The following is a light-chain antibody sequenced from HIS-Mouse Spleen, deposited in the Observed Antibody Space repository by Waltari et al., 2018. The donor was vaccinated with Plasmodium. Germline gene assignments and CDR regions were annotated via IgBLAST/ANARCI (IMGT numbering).Light chain of an antibody. V-gene: IGKV3-11*01. CDR3: QQRSNWMYT. CDR2: DAS. Sequence: EIVLTQSPATLSLSPGERATLSCRASQSVSSYLAWYQQQPGQAPRLLIYDASNRATGIPARFSGSGSGTDFTLTISSLEPEDFAVYYCQQRSNWMYTFGQWTKLEIK. J-gene: IGKJ2*01. CDR1: QSVSSY.